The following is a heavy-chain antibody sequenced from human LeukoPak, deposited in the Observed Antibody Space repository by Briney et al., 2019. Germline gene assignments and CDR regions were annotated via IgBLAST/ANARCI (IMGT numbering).Heavy chain of an antibody. CDR1: GYTFTSYG. J-gene: IGHJ6*03. D-gene: IGHD3-3*01. V-gene: IGHV1-18*01. CDR2: ISAYNGNT. CDR3: AREKVAEWLFYYMDV. Sequence: ASVKVSCKASGYTFTSYGISWVRQAPGQGLEWMGWISAYNGNTNYAQKLQGRVTMTTDTSTSTAYMELRSLRSDDTAVYYCAREKVAEWLFYYMDVWGKGTTATVSS.